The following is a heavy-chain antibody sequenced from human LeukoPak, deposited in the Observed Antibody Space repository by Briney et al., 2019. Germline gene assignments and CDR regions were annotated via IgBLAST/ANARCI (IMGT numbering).Heavy chain of an antibody. J-gene: IGHJ6*04. CDR2: IKQDGSEK. CDR1: GFTFSSYW. CDR3: ARDRFDYGYYYYYGMDV. Sequence: GGSLRLSCAASGFTFSSYWMSWVRQAPGKGLERVANIKQDGSEKYYVDSVKGRFTISRDNAKNSLYLQMNSLRAEDTAVYYCARDRFDYGYYYYYGMDVWGKGTTVTVSS. D-gene: IGHD4-17*01. V-gene: IGHV3-7*03.